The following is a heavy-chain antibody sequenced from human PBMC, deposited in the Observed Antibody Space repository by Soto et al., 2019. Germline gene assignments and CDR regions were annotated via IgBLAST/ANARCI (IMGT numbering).Heavy chain of an antibody. CDR2: ISSSSSYI. D-gene: IGHD5-12*01. J-gene: IGHJ6*03. Sequence: GGSLRLSCAASGFTFSSYSMNWVRQAPGKGLEWVSSISSSSSYIYYADSVKGRFTISRDNAKNSLYLQMNSLRAEDTAVYYCARERDIGYYYHYYMDVWGKGTTVTVSS. CDR1: GFTFSSYS. CDR3: ARERDIGYYYHYYMDV. V-gene: IGHV3-21*01.